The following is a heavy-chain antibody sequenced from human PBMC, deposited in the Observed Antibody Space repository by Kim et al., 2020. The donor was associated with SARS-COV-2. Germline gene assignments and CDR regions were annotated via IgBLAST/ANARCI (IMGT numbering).Heavy chain of an antibody. V-gene: IGHV1-18*01. CDR2: ISAYNGNT. CDR1: GYTFTSYG. Sequence: ASVKVSCKASGYTFTSYGISWVRQAPGQGLEWMGWISAYNGNTNYAQKLQGRVTMTTDTSTSTAYMELRSLRSDDTAVYYCARASHGSGGSYEYYYGMDVWGQGTTVTVSS. CDR3: ARASHGSGGSYEYYYGMDV. D-gene: IGHD2-15*01. J-gene: IGHJ6*02.